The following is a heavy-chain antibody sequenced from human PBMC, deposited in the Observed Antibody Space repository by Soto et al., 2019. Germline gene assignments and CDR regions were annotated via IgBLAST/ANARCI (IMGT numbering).Heavy chain of an antibody. Sequence: ESGGVVVQPGGSLGLSCAASGFTFDDYTMHWVRQAPGKGLEWVSLISWDGGSTYYADSVKGRFIISRDNSKNSLYLQMNSLRTEDTALYYCAKDRAAVTGAYYYYGMDVWGQGTTVTVSS. CDR2: ISWDGGST. CDR1: GFTFDDYT. CDR3: AKDRAAVTGAYYYYGMDV. V-gene: IGHV3-43*01. J-gene: IGHJ6*02. D-gene: IGHD6-19*01.